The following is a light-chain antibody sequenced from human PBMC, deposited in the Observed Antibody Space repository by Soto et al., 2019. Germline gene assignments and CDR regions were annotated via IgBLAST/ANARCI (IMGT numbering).Light chain of an antibody. CDR3: QQYGSSRT. CDR2: GAS. CDR1: QSVSSN. J-gene: IGKJ1*01. Sequence: IVLTQSPATLSLSPGERATLSCRASQSVSSNLAWYQQKPGQAPRLLIYGASSRATGIPDRFSGSGSGTDFTLTISRLEPEDFAVYSCQQYGSSRTFGQGTKVDIK. V-gene: IGKV3-20*01.